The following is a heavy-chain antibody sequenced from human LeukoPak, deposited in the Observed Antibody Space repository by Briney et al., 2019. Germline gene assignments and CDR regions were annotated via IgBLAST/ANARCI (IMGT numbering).Heavy chain of an antibody. J-gene: IGHJ4*02. D-gene: IGHD3-3*01. Sequence: ASVKVSCKASGYTFTSYVISWVRQAPGQGLEWMGWISAYNGNTNYAQKLQGRVTMTTDTSTSTAYMELRSLRSDDTAVYYCARGGYDFWSGYYTPYYFDYWGQGTLVTVSS. CDR1: GYTFTSYV. V-gene: IGHV1-18*01. CDR2: ISAYNGNT. CDR3: ARGGYDFWSGYYTPYYFDY.